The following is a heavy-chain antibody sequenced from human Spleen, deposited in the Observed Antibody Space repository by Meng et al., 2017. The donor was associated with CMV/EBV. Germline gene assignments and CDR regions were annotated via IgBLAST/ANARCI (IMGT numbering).Heavy chain of an antibody. Sequence: ASVKVSCKASGYTFTGYYMHWVRQAPGQGPEWVGWINPHSGGPNYAQSFQGRVTMTRDTSINTAYLELSSLRSDDTAVYYCARRQDFWSAQWDFWGQGTLVTVSS. CDR3: ARRQDFWSAQWDF. CDR1: GYTFTGYY. D-gene: IGHD3-3*01. J-gene: IGHJ4*02. CDR2: INPHSGGP. V-gene: IGHV1-2*02.